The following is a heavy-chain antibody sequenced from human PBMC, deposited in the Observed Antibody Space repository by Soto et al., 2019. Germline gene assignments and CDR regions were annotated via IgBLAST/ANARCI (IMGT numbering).Heavy chain of an antibody. J-gene: IGHJ6*03. Sequence: QLQLQESGPGLVKSSETLSLTCTVSGGSISSRSYYWGWIRQPPGKALEWIGTIYYSGSTFYNPSLNRRVTTSVDTSKNRVSLELSSMTAADTAVYYCENIYVGELSSYSYYYMDVWGKGTTGPVSS. V-gene: IGHV4-39*01. CDR2: IYYSGST. CDR1: GGSISSRSYY. CDR3: ENIYVGELSSYSYYYMDV. D-gene: IGHD3-16*02.